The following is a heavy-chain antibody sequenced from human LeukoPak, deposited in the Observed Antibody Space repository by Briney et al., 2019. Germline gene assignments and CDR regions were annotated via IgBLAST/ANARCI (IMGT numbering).Heavy chain of an antibody. CDR2: INHSGST. V-gene: IGHV4-34*01. CDR1: GGSFSGYY. CDR3: ARGFGYYYGSGIERRLDY. J-gene: IGHJ4*02. Sequence: SETLSLSCAVYGGSFSGYYWSWIRQPPGKGLEWIGEINHSGSTNYNPSLKSRVTISVDTSKNQFSLKLSSVTAADTAVYYCARGFGYYYGSGIERRLDYWGQGTLVTVSS. D-gene: IGHD3-10*01.